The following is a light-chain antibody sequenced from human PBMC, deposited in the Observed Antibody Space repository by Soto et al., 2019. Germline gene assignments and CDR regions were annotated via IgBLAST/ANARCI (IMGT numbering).Light chain of an antibody. CDR1: QSIRNS. CDR2: GAS. V-gene: IGKV3-15*01. Sequence: EIVMTQSPASLSVSPGETATLSCRASQSIRNSLAWYQQKPGQAPSLVIYGASTRATGIPARFSGSGSGTEFTLTISSLQSEDSALYYCQQYNNWPSRTFGQGTKLEIK. J-gene: IGKJ2*01. CDR3: QQYNNWPSRT.